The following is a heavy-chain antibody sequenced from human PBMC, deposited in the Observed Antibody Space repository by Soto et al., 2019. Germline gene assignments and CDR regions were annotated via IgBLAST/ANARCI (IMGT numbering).Heavy chain of an antibody. CDR1: GFTFINYW. V-gene: IGHV3-7*01. CDR3: ARDLGRTAAGYYYYYAMDV. J-gene: IGHJ6*02. D-gene: IGHD2-2*01. CDR2: IKGDGSEK. Sequence: GGSLRLSCAASGFTFINYWMNWVRQVPGKGLEWVANIKGDGSEKYFVDSVKGRFTISRDNAKNSLYLQMNSLRAEDTATYYCARDLGRTAAGYYYYYAMDVWGQGTTVTVSS.